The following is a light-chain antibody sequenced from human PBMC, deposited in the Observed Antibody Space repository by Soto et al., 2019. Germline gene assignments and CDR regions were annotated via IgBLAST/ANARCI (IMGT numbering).Light chain of an antibody. Sequence: DIVMTQSPDSLAVSPGERATINCKSSQSLLNNSNRKNCLAWYQQKPGQPPKLLIYWASTRESGVPDRFSGSESETDFSLTISSLQAEDVAVYYCQQDYSPPPVTFGQGTRLEIK. J-gene: IGKJ5*01. CDR1: QSLLNNSNRKNC. CDR3: QQDYSPPPVT. CDR2: WAS. V-gene: IGKV4-1*01.